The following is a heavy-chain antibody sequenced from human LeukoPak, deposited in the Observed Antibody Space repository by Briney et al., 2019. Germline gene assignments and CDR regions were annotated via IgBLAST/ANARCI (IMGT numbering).Heavy chain of an antibody. Sequence: SETLSLTCTVSGGSISSYYWSWIRQPPGKGLEWIGYIYYSGSTNYNPSLKSRVTISVDTSKNQFSLKLSSVTAADTAVYYCARACGGYVCYWGQGTLVTVSS. CDR3: ARACGGYVCY. CDR1: GGSISSYY. CDR2: IYYSGST. V-gene: IGHV4-59*01. D-gene: IGHD5-12*01. J-gene: IGHJ4*02.